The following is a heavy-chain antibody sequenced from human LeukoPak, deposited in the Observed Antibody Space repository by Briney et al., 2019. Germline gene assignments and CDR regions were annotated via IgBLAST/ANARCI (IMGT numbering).Heavy chain of an antibody. CDR2: IKSKTDGGTT. D-gene: IGHD3-22*01. CDR1: GFTFSNAW. Sequence: GGSLRLSCAASGFTFSNAWMNWVRQAPGKGLEWVGRIKSKTDGGTTDYAAPVKGRFTISRDDSKDTLYLQMSSLKTEDTAVYYCTTDLYYYDSSGYPPPFDYWGQGTLVTVSS. V-gene: IGHV3-15*07. J-gene: IGHJ4*02. CDR3: TTDLYYYDSSGYPPPFDY.